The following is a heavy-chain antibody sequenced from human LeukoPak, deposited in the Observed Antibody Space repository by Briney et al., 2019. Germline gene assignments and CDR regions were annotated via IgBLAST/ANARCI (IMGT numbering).Heavy chain of an antibody. CDR2: ICYSGST. D-gene: IGHD1-26*01. CDR3: VRAEGGIVGAYYFVY. Sequence: WETLALTCTVSGGSISSYYWSWIRQPPGKGLEWIGYICYSGSTNYNPSLKSRVTISVDTSKNQFSLKLSSVTAADTAVYYCVRAEGGIVGAYYFVYWRQGTLVTVSS. CDR1: GGSISSYY. V-gene: IGHV4-59*01. J-gene: IGHJ4*02.